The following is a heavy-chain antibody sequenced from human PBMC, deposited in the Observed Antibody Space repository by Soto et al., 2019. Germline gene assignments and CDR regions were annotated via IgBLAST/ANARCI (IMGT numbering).Heavy chain of an antibody. Sequence: PAETLSLTCAGYGVTFSGYFLSWIRQPPGKGLEWIGEINRSGSTNYNPSLKRRGTISIDASKNQFSLKLISVTAADTAADYCGRGAIAARILDYWGQGTLVTVSS. D-gene: IGHD6-6*01. CDR2: INRSGST. CDR1: GVTFSGYF. CDR3: GRGAIAARILDY. J-gene: IGHJ4*02. V-gene: IGHV4-34*01.